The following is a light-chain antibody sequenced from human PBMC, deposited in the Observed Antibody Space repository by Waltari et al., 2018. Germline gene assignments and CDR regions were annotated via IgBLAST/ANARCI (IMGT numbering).Light chain of an antibody. Sequence: QSVLTQPPSTSGTPGQRVIISCSGSSSNIGGNVVNWYQQIPRTAPKLLIYSSDQRPSGVPDRFSGSKSGTSAALASSGLQSEDEADYYCVAWDDSLTGYVFGTGTKVTVL. V-gene: IGLV1-44*01. J-gene: IGLJ1*01. CDR2: SSD. CDR1: SSNIGGNV. CDR3: VAWDDSLTGYV.